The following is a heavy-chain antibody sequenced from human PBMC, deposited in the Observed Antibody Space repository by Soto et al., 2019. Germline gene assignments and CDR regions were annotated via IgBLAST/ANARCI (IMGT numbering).Heavy chain of an antibody. Sequence: QVKLVESGGGVVQPGRSLRLSCAASGFTFSNYGMHWVRQAPGTGLEWVAVIWYYGINKYYADSVKGRFTISRENSKHPLYLQINILSAEDEAVYYCGYGSYHSADYWGQGTLVTVSS. V-gene: IGHV3-33*01. J-gene: IGHJ4*02. CDR2: IWYYGINK. D-gene: IGHD3-10*01. CDR1: GFTFSNYG. CDR3: GYGSYHSADY.